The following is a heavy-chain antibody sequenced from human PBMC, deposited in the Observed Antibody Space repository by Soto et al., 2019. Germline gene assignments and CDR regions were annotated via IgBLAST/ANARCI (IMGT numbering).Heavy chain of an antibody. V-gene: IGHV3-30*02. D-gene: IGHD6-13*01. CDR2: IWYDGSNK. Sequence: PGGSLRLSCAASGFTFSSYGMHWVRQAPGKGLEWVAVIWYDGSNKYYADSVKGRFTISRDNSKNTLYLQMNSLRAEDTAVYYCAKLIAAAGTCYWGQGTLVTVSS. CDR1: GFTFSSYG. J-gene: IGHJ4*02. CDR3: AKLIAAAGTCY.